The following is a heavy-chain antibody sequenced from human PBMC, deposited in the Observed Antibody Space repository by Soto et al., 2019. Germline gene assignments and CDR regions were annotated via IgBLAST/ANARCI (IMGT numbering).Heavy chain of an antibody. J-gene: IGHJ6*02. CDR2: INHSGST. V-gene: IGHV4-34*01. Sequence: PSETLSLTCAVYGGSFSGYYWSWIRQPPGKGLEWIGEINHSGSTNYNPSLKSRVTISVDTSKNQFSLKLSSVTAADTAVYYCARSLRFLEWSHNYYYYGMDVWGQGTTVTVSS. D-gene: IGHD3-3*01. CDR3: ARSLRFLEWSHNYYYYGMDV. CDR1: GGSFSGYY.